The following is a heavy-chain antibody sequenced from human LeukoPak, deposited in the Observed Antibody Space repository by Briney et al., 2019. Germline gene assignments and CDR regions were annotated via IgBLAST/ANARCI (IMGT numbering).Heavy chain of an antibody. CDR2: ISSSGSTI. J-gene: IGHJ4*02. Sequence: PGGSLRLSCAASGFTFRSYEMNWVRQAPGKGLEWVSYISSSGSTIYYADSVKGRFTISRDNAKNSLYLQMNSLRAEDTAVYYCARDSSVRGVMRYWGQGTLVTVSS. V-gene: IGHV3-48*03. CDR1: GFTFRSYE. D-gene: IGHD3-10*01. CDR3: ARDSSVRGVMRY.